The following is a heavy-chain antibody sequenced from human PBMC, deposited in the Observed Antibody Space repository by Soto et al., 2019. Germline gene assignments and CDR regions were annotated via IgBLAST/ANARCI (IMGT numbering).Heavy chain of an antibody. Sequence: SETLSLTCAVSGGSISSGNWWSWVRQPPGKGLEWIGEIYHSGSTNYNPSLKSRVTISVDKSKNQFSLKLSSVTAADTAVYYCAREGVSSSWYNYYGMEVWGQGTTVTVSS. CDR2: IYHSGST. D-gene: IGHD6-13*01. V-gene: IGHV4-4*02. J-gene: IGHJ6*02. CDR1: GGSISSGNW. CDR3: AREGVSSSWYNYYGMEV.